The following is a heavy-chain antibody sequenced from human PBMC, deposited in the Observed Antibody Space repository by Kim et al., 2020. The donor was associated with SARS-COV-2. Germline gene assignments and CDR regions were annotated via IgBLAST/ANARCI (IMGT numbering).Heavy chain of an antibody. D-gene: IGHD6-6*01. Sequence: VKGRFTISRDNAKNSLYLQMSSLRAEDTAVYYCARVRIAARPNYYYYMDVWGKGTTVTVSS. CDR3: ARVRIAARPNYYYYMDV. V-gene: IGHV3-11*06. J-gene: IGHJ6*03.